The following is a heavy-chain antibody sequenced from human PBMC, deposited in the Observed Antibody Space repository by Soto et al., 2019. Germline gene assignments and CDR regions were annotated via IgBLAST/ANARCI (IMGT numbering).Heavy chain of an antibody. CDR1: GGCFSGYY. D-gene: IGHD4-17*01. Sequence: QVQLQQWGAGLLKPSETLSLTCAVYGGCFSGYYWSWIRQPPGKGLEWIGEINHSGSTNYNPSLKSRVTIPVDTSKNQFSLKLSSVTAPDTAVYYCARGTVTTFYYGMDVWGQGTTVTVSS. V-gene: IGHV4-34*01. CDR3: ARGTVTTFYYGMDV. CDR2: INHSGST. J-gene: IGHJ6*02.